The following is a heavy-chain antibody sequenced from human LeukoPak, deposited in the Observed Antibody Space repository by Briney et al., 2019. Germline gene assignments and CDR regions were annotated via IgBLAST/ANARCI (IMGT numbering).Heavy chain of an antibody. V-gene: IGHV3-7*01. J-gene: IGHJ3*01. CDR2: IKEDGSEK. Sequence: PGGSLRLSCAASGFTFSSYWMSWVRQAPGKGPEFVANIKEDGSEKSYVDSVKGRFTISRDNAKKSVSLQMSSLRVEDTAVYYCARDPGYSTFDVWGQGAMVIVSS. CDR3: ARDPGYSTFDV. D-gene: IGHD4-11*01. CDR1: GFTFSSYW.